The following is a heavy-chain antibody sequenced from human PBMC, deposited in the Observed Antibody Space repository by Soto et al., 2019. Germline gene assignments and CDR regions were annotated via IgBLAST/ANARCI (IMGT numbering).Heavy chain of an antibody. J-gene: IGHJ5*02. CDR1: GYTFTSYG. CDR3: ARRRTYYDSSGSGAWFDP. CDR2: ISAYNGNT. Sequence: GASVKVSCKASGYTFTSYGISWVRQAPGQGLEWMGWISAYNGNTNYAQKLQGRVTMTTDTSTSTAYMELRSLRSDDTAVYYCARRRTYYDSSGSGAWFDPWGQGTLVT. D-gene: IGHD3-22*01. V-gene: IGHV1-18*01.